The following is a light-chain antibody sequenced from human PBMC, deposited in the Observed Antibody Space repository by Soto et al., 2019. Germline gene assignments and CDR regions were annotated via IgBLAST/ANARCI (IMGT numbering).Light chain of an antibody. V-gene: IGLV1-51*01. CDR2: DTY. Sequence: QSVLTQPPSVSAAPGQKVTISCSGSSSNIGNNYVSWYQHLPGTAPKLLIYDTYKRPSGIPDRFSGSKSGTSATLAITGLQTGDEADYYCGTWDTSLSAEVFGGGTQLTVL. CDR1: SSNIGNNY. CDR3: GTWDTSLSAEV. J-gene: IGLJ2*01.